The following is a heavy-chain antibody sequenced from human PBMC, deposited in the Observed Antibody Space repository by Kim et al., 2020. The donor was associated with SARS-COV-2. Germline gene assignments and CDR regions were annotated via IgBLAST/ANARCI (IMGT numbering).Heavy chain of an antibody. Sequence: SVKVSCKASGGTFSSYAISWVRQAPGQGLEWMGGIIPIFGTANYAQKFQGRVTITADESTSTAYMELSSLRSEDTAVYYCASHASPTVVVTAIVYYYYGMDVWGQGTTVTVSS. CDR3: ASHASPTVVVTAIVYYYYGMDV. J-gene: IGHJ6*02. V-gene: IGHV1-69*13. CDR1: GGTFSSYA. D-gene: IGHD2-21*02. CDR2: IIPIFGTA.